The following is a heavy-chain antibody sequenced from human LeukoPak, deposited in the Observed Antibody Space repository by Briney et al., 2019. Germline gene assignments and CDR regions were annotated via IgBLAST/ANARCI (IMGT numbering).Heavy chain of an antibody. Sequence: SETLSLTCTVSGGSISSYYWSWIRQPAGKGLQWIWRIHTSGSTDYNPSLGSRVTMSVDTSKNQFSLKLSSVTAADTAVYYCAREGSMTARPFVSIDYWGQGTLVTVSS. J-gene: IGHJ4*02. D-gene: IGHD6-6*01. V-gene: IGHV4-4*07. CDR1: GGSISSYY. CDR2: IHTSGST. CDR3: AREGSMTARPFVSIDY.